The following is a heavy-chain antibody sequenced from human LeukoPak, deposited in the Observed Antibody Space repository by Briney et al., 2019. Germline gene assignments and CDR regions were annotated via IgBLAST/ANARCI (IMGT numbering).Heavy chain of an antibody. J-gene: IGHJ4*02. Sequence: PGGSLRLSCAASGFTFSSYSMNWVRQAPGKGLEWVSYISSSSSTIYYADSVKGRFTISRDNAKNSLYLQMNSLRAEDTAVYYCARYDYGGNDYYFDYWGQGTLVTVSS. CDR2: ISSSSSTI. V-gene: IGHV3-48*04. D-gene: IGHD4-23*01. CDR3: ARYDYGGNDYYFDY. CDR1: GFTFSSYS.